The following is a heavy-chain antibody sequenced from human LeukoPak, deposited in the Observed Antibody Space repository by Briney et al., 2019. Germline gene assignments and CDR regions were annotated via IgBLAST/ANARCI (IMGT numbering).Heavy chain of an antibody. V-gene: IGHV3-53*01. D-gene: IGHD3-22*01. CDR3: ARGDDSGYYDYFDY. J-gene: IGHJ4*02. CDR1: GFTFDSNY. Sequence: GGSLRLSCAASGFTFDSNYLSWVRQAPGKGLEWVSTIYTGGNTYYAASVKGRFTISRDFSKNTVFLHMNSLRAEDTAMYYCARGDDSGYYDYFDYWGQEALVTVSS. CDR2: IYTGGNT.